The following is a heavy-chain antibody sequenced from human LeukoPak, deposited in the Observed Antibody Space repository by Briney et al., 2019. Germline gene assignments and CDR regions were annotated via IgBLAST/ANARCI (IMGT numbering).Heavy chain of an antibody. V-gene: IGHV1-8*01. Sequence: GASVKVSCKASGYTFTSYDINWVRQATGQGLEWMGWMNPNSGNTGYAQKFQGRVTMTRNTSISTAYMELSSLRSEDTAVYYCARGARRGSGSLHYAFDIWGQGTMVTVSS. CDR2: MNPNSGNT. CDR1: GYTFTSYD. CDR3: ARGARRGSGSLHYAFDI. J-gene: IGHJ3*02. D-gene: IGHD3-10*01.